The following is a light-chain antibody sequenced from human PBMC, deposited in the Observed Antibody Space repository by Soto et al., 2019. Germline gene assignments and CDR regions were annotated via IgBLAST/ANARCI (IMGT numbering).Light chain of an antibody. V-gene: IGLV2-8*01. J-gene: IGLJ1*01. CDR3: SSYVGSNNYV. CDR2: EVS. Sequence: QSALTQPPSASGSPGQSVTISCTGTSSDVGGYNYVSWYQQHPGKAPKLMIYEVSKRPSGVPNRFSGSKSGNTASLTVSGLQAEAEADYYCSSYVGSNNYVFGTGTKVTVL. CDR1: SSDVGGYNY.